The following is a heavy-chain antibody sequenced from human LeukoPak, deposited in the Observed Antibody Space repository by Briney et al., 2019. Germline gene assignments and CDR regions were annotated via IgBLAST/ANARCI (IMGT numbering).Heavy chain of an antibody. CDR3: ARWPDYFDTSRYYYGMDV. J-gene: IGHJ6*02. Sequence: GGSLRLSCAASGFTVSSNYMNWVRQAPGKGLEWVSVMYSNGNTYYADSVKGRFTISRDNSKNTLYLQMNSLRAEDTAVYYCARWPDYFDTSRYYYGMDVWGQGTTVTVSS. CDR2: MYSNGNT. V-gene: IGHV3-53*01. D-gene: IGHD3-22*01. CDR1: GFTVSSNY.